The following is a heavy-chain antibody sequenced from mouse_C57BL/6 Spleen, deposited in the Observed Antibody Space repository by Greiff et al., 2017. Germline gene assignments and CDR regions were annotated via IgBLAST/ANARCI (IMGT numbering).Heavy chain of an antibody. CDR3: ARVGRTDWFAY. V-gene: IGHV5-4*03. J-gene: IGHJ3*01. D-gene: IGHD4-1*01. CDR2: ISDGGSYT. CDR1: GFTFSSYA. Sequence: EVNVVESGGGLVKPGGSLKLSCAASGFTFSSYAMSWVRQTPEKRLEWVATISDGGSYTYYPDNVKGRFTISRDNAKNNLYMQMSHLKSEDTAVYYCARVGRTDWFAYWGQGTLVTVSA.